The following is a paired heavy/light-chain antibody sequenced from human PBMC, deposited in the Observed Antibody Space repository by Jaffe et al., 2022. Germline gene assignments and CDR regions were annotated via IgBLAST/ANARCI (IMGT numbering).Heavy chain of an antibody. Sequence: QVHLVESGGGVVQPGGSLRLSCAASGFNVTTFGMHWVRQAPGKGLEWVALLRFDGVMKYYADSVKGRFTISRDNSHNTLSLQMNSLRAEDTAVYYCAAGGGWLARYWGQGTLVTVSS. CDR3: AAGGGWLARY. CDR1: GFNVTTFG. J-gene: IGHJ4*02. D-gene: IGHD6-19*01. CDR2: LRFDGVMK. V-gene: IGHV3-30*02.
Light chain of an antibody. CDR2: SGS. V-gene: IGKV3-20*01. CDR1: EIVVNNY. Sequence: EVVLTQSPDTLSLSPGERATLSCRASEIVVNNYLNWYQQKPGQAPRLLIFSGSNRATGVPDRFGGSGSGTDFTLTISRVEPEDCAVYYCGQCASSPLTFGQGTKLEIK. CDR3: GQCASSPLT. J-gene: IGKJ1*01.